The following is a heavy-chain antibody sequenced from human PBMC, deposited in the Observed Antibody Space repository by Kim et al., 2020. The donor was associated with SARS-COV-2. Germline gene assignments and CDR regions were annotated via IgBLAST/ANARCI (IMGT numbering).Heavy chain of an antibody. Sequence: GGSLRLSCAASGFTFNNYAMSWVRQAPGKGLEWVSTISGSGAPTYYADSVKVRFTISRDDSKNTLHLQMNSLRAEDTAVYYCAKASSRGAYLTYFDYWGPGTLVTVSS. V-gene: IGHV3-23*01. CDR2: ISGSGAPT. CDR3: AKASSRGAYLTYFDY. D-gene: IGHD1-26*01. J-gene: IGHJ4*02. CDR1: GFTFNNYA.